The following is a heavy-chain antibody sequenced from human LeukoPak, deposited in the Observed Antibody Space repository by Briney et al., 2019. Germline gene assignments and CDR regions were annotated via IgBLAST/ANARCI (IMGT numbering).Heavy chain of an antibody. CDR1: GYTFTSYY. D-gene: IGHD5-12*01. J-gene: IGHJ4*02. CDR3: ARDLKWLPFDY. CDR2: INPSGGST. Sequence: ASVKVSCKASGYTFTSYYMHWVRQAPGQGLEWMGIINPSGGSTSYAQKFQGRVTMTRDTSTSTVCMELSSLRSEDTAVYYCARDLKWLPFDYWGQGTLVTVSS. V-gene: IGHV1-46*01.